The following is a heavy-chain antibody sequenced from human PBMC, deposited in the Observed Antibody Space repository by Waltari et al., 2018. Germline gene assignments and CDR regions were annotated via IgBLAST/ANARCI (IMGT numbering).Heavy chain of an antibody. J-gene: IGHJ4*02. Sequence: EVQLVESGGGLVQPGRSLRLSCTTSGFTFGDYAMSWVRQAPGKGLEGVGFIRSKAYGGTTEYAASVKGRFTISRDDSKSIAYLQMNSLKTEDTAVYYCTRGDDFWSGYYPYWGQGTLVTVSS. CDR2: IRSKAYGGTT. CDR1: GFTFGDYA. D-gene: IGHD3-3*01. CDR3: TRGDDFWSGYYPY. V-gene: IGHV3-49*04.